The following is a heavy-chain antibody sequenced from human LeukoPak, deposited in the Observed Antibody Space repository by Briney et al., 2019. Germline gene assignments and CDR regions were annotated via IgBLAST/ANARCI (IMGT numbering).Heavy chain of an antibody. V-gene: IGHV4-34*01. Sequence: TSSETLSLTCAVYGGSFSGYYWSWIRQPPGKGLEWIGEINHSGSTNYNPSLKSRVTISVDTSKNQFSLKLSSVTAADTAVYYCARRVTMVRGVIRAYYYYYMDVWGKGTTVAISS. CDR1: GGSFSGYY. D-gene: IGHD3-10*01. J-gene: IGHJ6*03. CDR2: INHSGST. CDR3: ARRVTMVRGVIRAYYYYYMDV.